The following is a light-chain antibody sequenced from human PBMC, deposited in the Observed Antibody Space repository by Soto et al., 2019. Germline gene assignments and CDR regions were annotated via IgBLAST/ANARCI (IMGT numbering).Light chain of an antibody. CDR2: GAS. J-gene: IGKJ1*01. CDR3: QQYGSSPWT. V-gene: IGKV3-20*01. CDR1: QSVSSSY. Sequence: EIVLTQSPGTLSLSPGERATLSCRGGQSVSSSYLAWYQQKPGQAPRLLIYGASSRATGIPDRFSGSGSGTDFTLTISRLEPEDFAVYYCQQYGSSPWTFGQGTKVDIK.